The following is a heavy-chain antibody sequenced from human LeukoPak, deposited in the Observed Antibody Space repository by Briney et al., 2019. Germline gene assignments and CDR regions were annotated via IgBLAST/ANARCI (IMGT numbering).Heavy chain of an antibody. V-gene: IGHV4-59*01. J-gene: IGHJ5*02. Sequence: SETLSLTCTVSGGSISSYYWSWIRQPPGKGLEWIGYIYYSGSTNYNPSLKSRVTISVDTSKNQFSLKLSSVTAADTAVYYCARWGYSYGDHNWFDPWGQGTLVTVSS. D-gene: IGHD5-18*01. CDR1: GGSISSYY. CDR2: IYYSGST. CDR3: ARWGYSYGDHNWFDP.